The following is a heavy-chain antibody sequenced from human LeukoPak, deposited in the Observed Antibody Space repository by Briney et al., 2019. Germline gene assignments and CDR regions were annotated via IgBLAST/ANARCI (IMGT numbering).Heavy chain of an antibody. J-gene: IGHJ5*02. CDR2: ISAYNGNT. CDR1: GYTFTSYG. CDR3: ARDPYYDFWSGYSSWFDP. Sequence: ASVKVSCKASGYTFTSYGISRVRQAPGQGLEWMGWISAYNGNTNYAQKLQGRVTMTTDTTTSTAYMELRSLRPDDTAVYYCARDPYYDFWSGYSSWFDPWGQGTLVTVSS. V-gene: IGHV1-18*01. D-gene: IGHD3-3*01.